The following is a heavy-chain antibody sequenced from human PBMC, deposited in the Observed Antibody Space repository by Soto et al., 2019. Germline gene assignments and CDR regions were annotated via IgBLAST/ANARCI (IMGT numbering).Heavy chain of an antibody. CDR2: INAGNGNT. J-gene: IGHJ6*02. V-gene: IGHV1-3*01. D-gene: IGHD5-18*01. CDR3: ARGGSGYSAKNLWNPMDV. Sequence: ASVKVSCKASGYTFTSYAMHWVRQAPGQRLEWMGWINAGNGNTKYPQKFQGRVTITRDTSASTAYMELSSLRSEDTAVYYCARGGSGYSAKNLWNPMDVWGQGTTVTVSS. CDR1: GYTFTSYA.